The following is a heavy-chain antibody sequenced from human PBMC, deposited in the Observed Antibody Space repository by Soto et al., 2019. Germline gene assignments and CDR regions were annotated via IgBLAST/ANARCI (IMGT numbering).Heavy chain of an antibody. CDR2: VSDSGGST. D-gene: IGHD1-26*01. V-gene: IGHV3-23*01. CDR1: GFIFSSYA. J-gene: IGHJ4*02. CDR3: ARDLGSTVGATDY. Sequence: GGSLRLSCATSGFIFSSYAMSWVRQAPGKGLEWVSTVSDSGGSTYYADSVKGRFTIYRDNSKNTLYLQMKSLRAEDTAVYYCARDLGSTVGATDYWGQGTLVTVSS.